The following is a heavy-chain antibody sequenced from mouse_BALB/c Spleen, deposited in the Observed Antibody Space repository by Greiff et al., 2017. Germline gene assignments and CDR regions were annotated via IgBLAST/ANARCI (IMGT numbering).Heavy chain of an antibody. CDR2: IDPANGNT. J-gene: IGHJ2*01. CDR3: ASYGSSGGFDY. V-gene: IGHV14-3*02. CDR1: GFNIKDTY. Sequence: EVQLQQSGAELVKPGASVKLSCTASGFNIKDTYMHWVKQRPEQGLEWIGRIDPANGNTKYDPKFQGKATITADTSSNTAYLQLSSLTSEDTAVYYCASYGSSGGFDYWGQGTTLIVSS. D-gene: IGHD1-1*01.